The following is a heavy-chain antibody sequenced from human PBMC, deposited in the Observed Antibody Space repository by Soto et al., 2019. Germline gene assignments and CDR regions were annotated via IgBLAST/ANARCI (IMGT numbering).Heavy chain of an antibody. J-gene: IGHJ4*02. CDR1: GYTFTTYD. CDR2: ISTYNANT. Sequence: QVRLVQSGAEVKKPGASVKVSCKASGYTFTTYDITWVRQAPGQRLEWMGWISTYNANTNYAQNFQGRVTMTTDTSTSTAYMELRSLRSDDTAVYYCARGYPHGYWGQGTLVTVSS. D-gene: IGHD5-18*01. CDR3: ARGYPHGY. V-gene: IGHV1-18*01.